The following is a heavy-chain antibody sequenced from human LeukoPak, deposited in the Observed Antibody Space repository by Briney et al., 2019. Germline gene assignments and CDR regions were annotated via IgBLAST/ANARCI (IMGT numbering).Heavy chain of an antibody. D-gene: IGHD4-17*01. Sequence: SGGSLRLSCAASGFTFSNAWMSWVRQAPGKGLEWVGRIKSKTDGGTTDYAAPVKGRFTISRDDSKNTLYLQMNSLKTEDTAAYYCTTDNGDSDDNWFDPWGQGTLVTVSS. CDR1: GFTFSNAW. CDR2: IKSKTDGGTT. V-gene: IGHV3-15*01. J-gene: IGHJ5*02. CDR3: TTDNGDSDDNWFDP.